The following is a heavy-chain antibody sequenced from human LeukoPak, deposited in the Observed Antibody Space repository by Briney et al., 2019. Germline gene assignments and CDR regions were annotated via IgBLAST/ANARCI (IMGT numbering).Heavy chain of an antibody. CDR3: ARYPTKLELNYYYYGMDV. V-gene: IGHV1-69*13. J-gene: IGHJ6*02. Sequence: SVKVSCKASGGTFSSYAISWVRQAPGQGLEWMGGIIPIFGTANYAQKFQGRVTITADESTSTAYMELSSLRSEDTAVYYCARYPTKLELNYYYYGMDVWGQGTTVTVSS. CDR1: GGTFSSYA. CDR2: IIPIFGTA. D-gene: IGHD1-7*01.